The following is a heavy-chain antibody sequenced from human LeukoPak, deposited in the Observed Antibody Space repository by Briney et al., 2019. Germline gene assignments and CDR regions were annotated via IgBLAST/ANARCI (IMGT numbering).Heavy chain of an antibody. J-gene: IGHJ3*02. CDR3: ARGNDYGGNEDAFDI. D-gene: IGHD4-23*01. Sequence: SETLSLTCAVSGGSISSGGYSWSWIRRPPGKGLEWIGYIYHSGSTYYNPSLKSRVTISVDRSKNQFSLKLSSVTAADTAVYYCARGNDYGGNEDAFDIWGQGTMVTVSS. CDR2: IYHSGST. V-gene: IGHV4-30-2*01. CDR1: GGSISSGGYS.